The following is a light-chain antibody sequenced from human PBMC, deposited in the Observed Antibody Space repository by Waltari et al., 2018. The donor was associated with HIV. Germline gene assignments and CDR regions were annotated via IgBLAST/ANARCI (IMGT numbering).Light chain of an antibody. J-gene: IGLJ2*01. Sequence: QSVLTQPPSVSGAPGQRGTISCTGSSSNIGAGYHVHWYQQLPGTAPKLLIYGNSNRPSGVPDRFSGSKSGTSASLAITGLQAEDEADYYCQSYDSSLGGSVFGGGTNLTVL. V-gene: IGLV1-40*01. CDR1: SSNIGAGYH. CDR3: QSYDSSLGGSV. CDR2: GNS.